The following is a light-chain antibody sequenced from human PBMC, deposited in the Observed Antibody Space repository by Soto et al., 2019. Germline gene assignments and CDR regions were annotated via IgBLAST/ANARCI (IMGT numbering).Light chain of an antibody. V-gene: IGLV2-11*01. Sequence: QSALTQPRSVSGSPGQSVTISCTGTSSDVGGYNYVSWYQQHPGKAPKLMIYDVSKRPSGVPDRFSGSKSGNTASLTISGLQAEDEADYYCYSYAGSSYVVGPGTKV. J-gene: IGLJ1*01. CDR1: SSDVGGYNY. CDR3: YSYAGSSYV. CDR2: DVS.